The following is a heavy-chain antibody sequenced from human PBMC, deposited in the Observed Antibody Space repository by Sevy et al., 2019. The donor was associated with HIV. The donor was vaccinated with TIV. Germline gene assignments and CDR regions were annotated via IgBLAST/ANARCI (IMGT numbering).Heavy chain of an antibody. CDR1: GLSFSSYG. CDR3: VKEGGGEGGDH. CDR2: IQYDGSNK. D-gene: IGHD2-21*01. J-gene: IGHJ4*02. V-gene: IGHV3-30*02. Sequence: GGSLRLSCAASGLSFSSYGMHWVRQAPGKGLEWMSYIQYDGSNKDYADSVKGPFTISRDNSKNTLYLQMNTLGVEATAVFYCVKEGGGEGGDHWGQGTLVTVSS.